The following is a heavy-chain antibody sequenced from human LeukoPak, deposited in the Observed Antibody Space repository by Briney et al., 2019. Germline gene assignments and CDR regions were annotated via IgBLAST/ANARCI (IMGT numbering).Heavy chain of an antibody. Sequence: GGSLRLSCAASGFTFSSYSMNWVRQAPGKGLEWVSSISSSSSYIYYADSVKGRFTISRDNAKYSLYLQMNSLRAEDTAVYYCASEVDIRYFDYWGQGTLVTVSS. CDR1: GFTFSSYS. CDR3: ASEVDIRYFDY. J-gene: IGHJ4*02. D-gene: IGHD2-15*01. CDR2: ISSSSSYI. V-gene: IGHV3-21*01.